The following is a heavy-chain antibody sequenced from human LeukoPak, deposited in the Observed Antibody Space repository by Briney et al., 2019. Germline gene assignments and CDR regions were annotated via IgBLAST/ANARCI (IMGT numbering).Heavy chain of an antibody. J-gene: IGHJ6*03. D-gene: IGHD6-13*01. CDR1: GGSISSSSYY. Sequence: SETLSLTCTVSGGSISSSSYYWGWIRQPPGKGLEWIGSIYYSGSTYYNPSLKSRVTISVDTSKNQFSLKLSSVTAADTAVYYCARVRDSSSWYVISYYYYYYMDVWGKGTTVTVSS. CDR3: ARVRDSSSWYVISYYYYYYMDV. CDR2: IYYSGST. V-gene: IGHV4-39*07.